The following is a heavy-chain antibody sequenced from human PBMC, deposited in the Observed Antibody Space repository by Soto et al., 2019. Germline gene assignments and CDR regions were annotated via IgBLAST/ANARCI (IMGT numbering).Heavy chain of an antibody. CDR1: GYSFSSHW. D-gene: IGHD3-22*01. Sequence: GESLKISCDGSGYSFSSHWICWVRQMPGKGLEWMGIVYPGDSDTRYSPSFQGQVTISADKSISTAYLQWSSLRASDTAMYYCASCSSGYFYFDSWGQGTMVTVSS. CDR3: ASCSSGYFYFDS. J-gene: IGHJ4*02. CDR2: VYPGDSDT. V-gene: IGHV5-51*01.